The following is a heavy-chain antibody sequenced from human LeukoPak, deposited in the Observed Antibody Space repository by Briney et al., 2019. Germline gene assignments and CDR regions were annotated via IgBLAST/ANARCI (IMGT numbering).Heavy chain of an antibody. CDR1: GFTFGDYA. Sequence: GGSLRLSCTASGFTFGDYAMSWFRQAPGKGLEGVGFIRSKAYGGTTEYAASVKGRFTISRDDSKSIAYLQMNSLKTEDTAVYYCTRETWIQLWRLNDYWGQGTLVTVSS. D-gene: IGHD5-18*01. CDR2: IRSKAYGGTT. CDR3: TRETWIQLWRLNDY. J-gene: IGHJ4*02. V-gene: IGHV3-49*03.